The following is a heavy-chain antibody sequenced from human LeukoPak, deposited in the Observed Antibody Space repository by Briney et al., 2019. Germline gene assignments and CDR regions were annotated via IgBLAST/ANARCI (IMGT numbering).Heavy chain of an antibody. V-gene: IGHV4-34*01. J-gene: IGHJ2*01. CDR2: TNQCGSA. Sequence: SETLSLTCAVYGGSFIDYYWSWIRQPPGRGLEWIGETNQCGSANYNPSLKSRATMSVQTSSKQFSLKLSSVTAADTAVYYCARRIYKILRGTEYGYWYFDLWAVEPGSLSPQ. CDR3: ARRIYKILRGTEYGYWYFDL. D-gene: IGHD3-9*01. CDR1: GGSFIDYY.